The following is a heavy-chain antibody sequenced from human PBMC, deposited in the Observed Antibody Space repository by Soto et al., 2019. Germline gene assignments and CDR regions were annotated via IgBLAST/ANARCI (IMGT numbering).Heavy chain of an antibody. V-gene: IGHV3-23*01. CDR3: AKGTYGGKGYYFDY. J-gene: IGHJ4*02. CDR1: GFTFSSYA. D-gene: IGHD4-17*01. Sequence: EVQLLESGGGLVQPGGSLRLSCAASGFTFSSYAMSWVRQAPGKGMEWVSAISNSGGTTYYADSVKSRFTISRDNPQNTLYLQMNSLRAGDTAISYCAKGTYGGKGYYFDYWGQGTLVTVSS. CDR2: ISNSGGTT.